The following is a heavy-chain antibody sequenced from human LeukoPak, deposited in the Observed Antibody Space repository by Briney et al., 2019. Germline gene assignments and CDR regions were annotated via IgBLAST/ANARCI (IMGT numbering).Heavy chain of an antibody. Sequence: KPSETLSLNCTVSGVTISSYYWSWIRQPPGKGLEWIGYIYYSGNSNYNPSLKSRVTISADTSKNEFSLKLSSVTAADTAVYYCATRSTGVAATFDSWGQGALVTVSS. CDR1: GVTISSYY. D-gene: IGHD2-15*01. V-gene: IGHV4-59*01. J-gene: IGHJ4*02. CDR3: ATRSTGVAATFDS. CDR2: IYYSGNS.